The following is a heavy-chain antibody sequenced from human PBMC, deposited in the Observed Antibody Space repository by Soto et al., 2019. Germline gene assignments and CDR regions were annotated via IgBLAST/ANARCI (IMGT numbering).Heavy chain of an antibody. CDR3: ARDLYPLAYYFDY. CDR2: ISGHNGNT. Sequence: ASVKVSCKASGYTFTNHGISWVRQAPGQGLEWLGWISGHNGNTKYAQRLQGRVTMTTDTSTSTAYMELRSLKSDDTAVYYCARDLYPLAYYFDYWGQGTLVTVSS. V-gene: IGHV1-18*01. CDR1: GYTFTNHG. J-gene: IGHJ4*02.